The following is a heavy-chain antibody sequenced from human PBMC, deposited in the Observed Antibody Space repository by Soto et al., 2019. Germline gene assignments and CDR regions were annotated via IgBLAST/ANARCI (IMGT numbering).Heavy chain of an antibody. J-gene: IGHJ5*02. CDR3: ARLYYDFWSGLSRGWFDP. V-gene: IGHV1-18*01. D-gene: IGHD3-3*01. CDR2: ISAYNGNT. Sequence: QVPLVQSGAEVKKPGASVKVSCKASGYTFTSYGISWVRQAPGQGLEWMGWISAYNGNTNYAQKLQGRVTMTTDTSTSTAYMELRSLRSDDTAVYYCARLYYDFWSGLSRGWFDPWGQGTLVTVSS. CDR1: GYTFTSYG.